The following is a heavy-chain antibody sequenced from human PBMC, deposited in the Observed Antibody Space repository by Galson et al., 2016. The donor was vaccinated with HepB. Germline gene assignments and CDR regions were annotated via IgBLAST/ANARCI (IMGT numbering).Heavy chain of an antibody. Sequence: SLRLSCAASGFTFSTYWMNWVRQVPGKGLEWVANIKQDGSEKYYVDSVKGRFTISRDNAKNSLYLQMNSLRAEDTAVYYCAKVTRDWDPLPNGCWGQGTLVTVSS. J-gene: IGHJ4*02. V-gene: IGHV3-7*01. CDR3: AKVTRDWDPLPNGC. CDR1: GFTFSTYW. CDR2: IKQDGSEK. D-gene: IGHD2-8*01.